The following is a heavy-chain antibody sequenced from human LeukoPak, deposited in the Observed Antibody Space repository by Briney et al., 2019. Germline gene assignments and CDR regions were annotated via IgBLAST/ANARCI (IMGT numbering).Heavy chain of an antibody. CDR3: ARGDYYYMDV. Sequence: SQTLSLTCTVSGGSVSSDNSYWNWIRQPAGKGLEWIGRIYADGSSTYNPSLKSRVTISVDTSKNQFSLKLSSVTAADTAVYYCARGDYYYMDVWGKGTTVTVSS. CDR2: IYADGSS. V-gene: IGHV4-61*02. J-gene: IGHJ6*03. CDR1: GGSVSSDNSY.